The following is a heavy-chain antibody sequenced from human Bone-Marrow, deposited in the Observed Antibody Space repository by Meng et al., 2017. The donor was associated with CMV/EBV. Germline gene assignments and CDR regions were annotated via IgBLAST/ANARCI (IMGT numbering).Heavy chain of an antibody. CDR2: INSDGSST. Sequence: LSLTCAVSGFTFSSYWMHWVRQAPGKGLVWVSRINSDGSSTSYADSVKGRFTISRDNAKNTLYLQMNSLRAEDTAVYYCAKSPRRDGYNWYHYFDYWGQGTLVTVSS. V-gene: IGHV3-74*01. J-gene: IGHJ4*02. CDR3: AKSPRRDGYNWYHYFDY. D-gene: IGHD5-24*01. CDR1: GFTFSSYW.